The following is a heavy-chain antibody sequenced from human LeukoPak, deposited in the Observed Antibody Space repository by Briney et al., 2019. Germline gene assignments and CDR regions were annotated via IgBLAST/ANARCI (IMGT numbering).Heavy chain of an antibody. CDR3: AKDGYSYGFYYYYYGMDV. CDR1: GSTFSSYA. D-gene: IGHD5-18*01. Sequence: PGGSLRLSCAASGSTFSSYAMSWVRQAPGKGLEWVSAISGSGGSTYYADSVKGRFTISRDNSKNTLYLQMNSLRAEDTAVYYCAKDGYSYGFYYYYYGMDVWGQGTTVTVSS. V-gene: IGHV3-23*01. J-gene: IGHJ6*02. CDR2: ISGSGGST.